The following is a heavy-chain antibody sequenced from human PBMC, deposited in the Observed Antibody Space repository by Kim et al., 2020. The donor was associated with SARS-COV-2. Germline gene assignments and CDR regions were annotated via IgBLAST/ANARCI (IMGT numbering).Heavy chain of an antibody. CDR1: GGSFSGYY. V-gene: IGHV4-34*01. D-gene: IGHD2-2*01. CDR2: INHSGST. J-gene: IGHJ3*02. Sequence: SETLSLTCAVYGGSFSGYYWSWIRQPPGKGLEWIGEINHSGSTNYNPSLKSRVTISVDTSKNQFSLKLSSVTAADTAVYYCARVVIVVVPAATRTRYAFDIWGQGTMVTVSS. CDR3: ARVVIVVVPAATRTRYAFDI.